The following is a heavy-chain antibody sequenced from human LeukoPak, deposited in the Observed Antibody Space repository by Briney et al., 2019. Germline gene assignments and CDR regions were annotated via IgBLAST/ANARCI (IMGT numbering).Heavy chain of an antibody. Sequence: PGGSLRLSCAASGFTFSSYAMSWVRQAPGKGLEWVSAISGSGGSTYYADSVKGRFTISRDNSKNTLYLQMNSLRAEDTAVYYCAKGKTTAPFLYYYYYYMDVWGKGTTVTISS. CDR3: AKGKTTAPFLYYYYYYMDV. V-gene: IGHV3-23*01. D-gene: IGHD4-11*01. J-gene: IGHJ6*03. CDR2: ISGSGGST. CDR1: GFTFSSYA.